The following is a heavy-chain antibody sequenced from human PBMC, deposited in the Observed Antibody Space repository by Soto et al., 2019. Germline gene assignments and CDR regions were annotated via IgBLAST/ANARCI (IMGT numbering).Heavy chain of an antibody. V-gene: IGHV4-59*01. CDR3: ARAQLLYPPDWFDP. CDR1: GGSISSYY. Sequence: QVQLQESGPGLVKPSETLSLTCTVSGGSISSYYWSWIRQPPGKGLEWIGYIYYSGSTNYNPSLKSRVPISVDTSKNQFSLKLSSVTAADTAVYYCARAQLLYPPDWFDPWGQGTLVTVSS. D-gene: IGHD2-2*02. J-gene: IGHJ5*02. CDR2: IYYSGST.